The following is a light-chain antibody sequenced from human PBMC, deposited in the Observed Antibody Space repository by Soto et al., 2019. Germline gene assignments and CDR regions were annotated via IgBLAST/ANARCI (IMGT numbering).Light chain of an antibody. CDR3: QQYNTYGLT. V-gene: IGKV1-5*01. CDR2: DAS. CDR1: QSISSW. Sequence: QMTQSPSTLSASVGDRVTITCRASQSISSWLAWYQQKPGKAPKLLIYDASSLESGVPSKFSGSGSDTEFTFTISSLQPDDSATYYCQQYNTYGLTFGGGTKVDIK. J-gene: IGKJ4*02.